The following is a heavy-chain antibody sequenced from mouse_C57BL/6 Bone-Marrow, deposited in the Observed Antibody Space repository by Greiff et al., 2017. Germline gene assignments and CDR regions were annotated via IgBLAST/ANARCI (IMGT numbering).Heavy chain of an antibody. J-gene: IGHJ2*01. V-gene: IGHV1-47*01. CDR3: GGGGNYGEYYIDY. D-gene: IGHD2-1*01. CDR1: GYTFTTSP. CDR2: FHPYNDDT. Sequence: VQLQQSVAELVKPGALVKMSCTASGYTFTTSPIEWMKQNHGKSLEWIGNFHPYNDDTKYNEKFKGKATLTVETSSSTVYFELSRLTSDDSAVYCGGGGGNYGEYYIDYWGQGTTLTVSS.